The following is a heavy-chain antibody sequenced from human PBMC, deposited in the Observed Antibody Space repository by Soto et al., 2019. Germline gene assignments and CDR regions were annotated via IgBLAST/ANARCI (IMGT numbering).Heavy chain of an antibody. Sequence: GASVNVSCKASGSSFTTYGISWVRQAPGQGLEWMGWISTYNGNTYSAQKLQGRVTMTTDTSTSTAYMELRSLRSDDTAVYYCAREXDYYDSSGQRDAFDIWGQGTMVTVSS. CDR2: ISTYNGNT. V-gene: IGHV1-18*01. J-gene: IGHJ3*02. CDR1: GSSFTTYG. CDR3: AREXDYYDSSGQRDAFDI. D-gene: IGHD3-22*01.